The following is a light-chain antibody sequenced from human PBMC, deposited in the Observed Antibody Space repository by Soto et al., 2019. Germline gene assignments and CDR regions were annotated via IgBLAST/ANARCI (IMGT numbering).Light chain of an antibody. CDR3: QQYDNSPLT. CDR1: QRVGRNY. V-gene: IGKV3-20*01. J-gene: IGKJ1*01. Sequence: EMVLTQSPGTLSLSPGERATLSCRASQRVGRNYLAWYQQKPSQAPRLLIYGASSMATGIPDRFSGSGSGTDFTLTISRLEPEDFAVYYCQQYDNSPLTFGQGTKVEIK. CDR2: GAS.